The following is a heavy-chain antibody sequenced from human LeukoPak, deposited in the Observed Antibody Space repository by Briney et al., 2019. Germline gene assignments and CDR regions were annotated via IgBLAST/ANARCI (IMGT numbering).Heavy chain of an antibody. CDR3: ARESRYYDFWSGYFDY. J-gene: IGHJ4*02. D-gene: IGHD3-3*01. CDR1: GFTFSSYW. Sequence: GGSLRLSCAASGFTFSSYWMSWVRQAPGKGLEWVANIKQDGSEKYYVDPVKGRFTISRDNAKNSLYLQMNSLRAEDTAVYYCARESRYYDFWSGYFDYWGQGTLVTVSS. CDR2: IKQDGSEK. V-gene: IGHV3-7*01.